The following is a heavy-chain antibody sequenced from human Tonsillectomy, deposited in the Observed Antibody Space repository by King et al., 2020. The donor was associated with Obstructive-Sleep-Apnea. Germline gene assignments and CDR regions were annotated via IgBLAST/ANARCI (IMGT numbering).Heavy chain of an antibody. CDR1: GFTFSSYA. CDR2: ISVSGRST. CDR3: ARSPTTLVAAPAGWFNP. V-gene: IGHV3-23*04. Sequence: VQLVESGGGLVQPGGSMTLSCAASGFTFSSYAMSWVRQAPGKGLEWVSGISVSGRSTYYADSVEGRFTISRDNSNNTLYLQMNSLRAEDTAVYYCARSPTTLVAAPAGWFNPWGQGTLVTVSS. J-gene: IGHJ5*02. D-gene: IGHD2-15*01.